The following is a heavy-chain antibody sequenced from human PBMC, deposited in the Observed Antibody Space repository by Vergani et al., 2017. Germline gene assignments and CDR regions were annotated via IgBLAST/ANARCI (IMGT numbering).Heavy chain of an antibody. Sequence: QVQLQESGPGLVKPSQTLSLTCTVSGGSINSHNYYWSWIRQPAGKGLEWIGRIHTSGSTNYNPSLKSRVTMSEDTSKNQFSLNLTSVTAADTAVYFCARRSGLGGSCYKPLFDYWGQGTQVIVAS. CDR3: ARRSGLGGSCYKPLFDY. J-gene: IGHJ4*02. CDR2: IHTSGST. D-gene: IGHD2-15*01. CDR1: GGSINSHNYY. V-gene: IGHV4-61*02.